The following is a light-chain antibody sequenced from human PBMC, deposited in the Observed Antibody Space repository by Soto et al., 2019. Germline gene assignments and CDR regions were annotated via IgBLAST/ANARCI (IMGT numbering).Light chain of an antibody. CDR2: DAS. J-gene: IGKJ2*01. CDR1: QSISSW. V-gene: IGKV1-5*01. Sequence: DIRMTQSPSTLSASVGDRVTITCRASQSISSWLAWYQQKPGKAPKLLIYDASSLESGVPSRFSGSGSGTEFTLTISSLQPDDFETSYCQQYNSYSYTFGQGTKVDIK. CDR3: QQYNSYSYT.